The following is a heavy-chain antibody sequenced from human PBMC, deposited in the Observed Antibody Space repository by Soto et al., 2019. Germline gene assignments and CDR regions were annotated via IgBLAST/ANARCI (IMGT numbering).Heavy chain of an antibody. CDR2: IYYSGST. CDR3: ARGLVGASDY. CDR1: GGSISSGGYY. V-gene: IGHV4-31*03. J-gene: IGHJ4*02. D-gene: IGHD1-26*01. Sequence: TSETLSLTCTVSGGSISSGGYYWSWIRQHPGKGLEWIGYIYYSGSTYYNPSLKSRVTISVDTSKNQFSLKLSSVTAADTAVYYCARGLVGASDYWGQGTLVTVSS.